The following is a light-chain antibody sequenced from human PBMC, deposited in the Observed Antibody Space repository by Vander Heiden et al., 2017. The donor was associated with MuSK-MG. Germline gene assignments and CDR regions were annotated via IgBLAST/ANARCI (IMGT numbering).Light chain of an antibody. Sequence: QLVLTQSPSASASLGASVKLTCTLSSGHSSFAIAWHQQQPEKGPRFLMNLNSDGSHRKGDGIPDRFSGSSSGAERYLTISSLQSEDEADYYCQTWGTAIRVFGGGTKLTVL. CDR3: QTWGTAIRV. V-gene: IGLV4-69*01. CDR2: LNSDGSH. J-gene: IGLJ2*01. CDR1: SGHSSFA.